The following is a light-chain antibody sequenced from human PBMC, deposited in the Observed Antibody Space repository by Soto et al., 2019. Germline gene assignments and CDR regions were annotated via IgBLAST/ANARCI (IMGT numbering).Light chain of an antibody. CDR2: VAS. CDR1: QSVSSSF. Sequence: EIVMTQSPPTLSVSPGERATLSCRASQSVSSSFLAWYQQKPGQAPRLLIYVASSRATGIPDRFSGSGSGTDFTLTISRLEPEDFAVYYCQQYGNSPITFGQGTRLGIK. J-gene: IGKJ5*01. CDR3: QQYGNSPIT. V-gene: IGKV3-20*01.